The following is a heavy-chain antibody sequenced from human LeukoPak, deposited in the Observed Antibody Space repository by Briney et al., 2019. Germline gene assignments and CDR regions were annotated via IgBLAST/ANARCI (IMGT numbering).Heavy chain of an antibody. CDR2: ISPGGGTT. CDR3: AKDSPYYYDSSGYGVHAFDI. V-gene: IGHV3-23*01. J-gene: IGHJ3*02. D-gene: IGHD3-22*01. CDR1: GFAFGSEA. Sequence: GGSLRLSCAVSGFAFGSEAMSWVRQSPARGLEWVASISPGGGTTYYADYVKGRFTISRDNSKNSLFVQMNSLRAEDTAVYYCAKDSPYYYDSSGYGVHAFDIWGQGTMVTVSS.